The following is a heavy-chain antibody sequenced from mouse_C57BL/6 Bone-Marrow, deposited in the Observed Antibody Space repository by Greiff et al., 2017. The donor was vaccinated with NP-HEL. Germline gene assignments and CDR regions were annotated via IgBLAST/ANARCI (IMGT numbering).Heavy chain of an antibody. D-gene: IGHD1-1*01. CDR1: GFNIKDDY. CDR3: TTVVAHYYAMDY. V-gene: IGHV14-4*01. J-gene: IGHJ4*01. Sequence: VQLQQSGAELVRPGASVKLSCTASGFNIKDDYMHWVKQRPEQGLEWIGWIDPENGDTEYASKFQGKATITADTSSNTAYLQLSSLTSEDTAVYYCTTVVAHYYAMDYWGQGPSVTVSS. CDR2: IDPENGDT.